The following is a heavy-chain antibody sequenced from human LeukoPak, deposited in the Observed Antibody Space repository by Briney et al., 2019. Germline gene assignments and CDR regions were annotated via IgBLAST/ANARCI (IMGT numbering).Heavy chain of an antibody. CDR2: ISSSGSTI. V-gene: IGHV3-48*03. D-gene: IGHD3-9*01. CDR1: GFTFSSYE. J-gene: IGHJ3*02. CDR3: AREADILTGYYRFDAFDI. Sequence: GGSLRLSCAASGFTFSSYEMNWVRQAPGKGLEWVSYISSSGSTIYYADSVKGRFTISRDNAKNSLDLQMNSLRAEDTAVYYCAREADILTGYYRFDAFDIWGQGTMVTVSS.